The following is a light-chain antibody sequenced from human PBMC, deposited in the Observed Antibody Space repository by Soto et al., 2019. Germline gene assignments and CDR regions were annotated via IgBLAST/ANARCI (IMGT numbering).Light chain of an antibody. CDR3: QQRSIWFT. V-gene: IGKV3D-11*02. CDR2: DAS. Sequence: EIVLTQSPATLSLSPGERATLSCRASQSVSSYLAWYQQKPGQAPRLLIYDASNRATGIPARFSGSGPGTDFTLTISSLEPEDFAVYYCQQRSIWFTLGQGTRLEIK. CDR1: QSVSSY. J-gene: IGKJ5*01.